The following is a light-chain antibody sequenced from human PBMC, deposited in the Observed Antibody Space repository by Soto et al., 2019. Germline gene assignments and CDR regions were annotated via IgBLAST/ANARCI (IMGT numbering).Light chain of an antibody. CDR1: TSNIGTSY. Sequence: QSVLTRPPSVSAAPGQKITISCSGDTSNIGTSYVSWYQQIPGTPPKLLIYEDNKRPSGIPDRFSGSKSGSSATLGITGLQTGDEADYYCGTWHSGLSPAFGGGTKLTVL. CDR3: GTWHSGLSPA. CDR2: EDN. J-gene: IGLJ3*02. V-gene: IGLV1-51*02.